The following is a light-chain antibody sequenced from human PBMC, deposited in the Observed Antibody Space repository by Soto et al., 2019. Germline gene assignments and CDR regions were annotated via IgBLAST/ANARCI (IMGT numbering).Light chain of an antibody. CDR2: VAS. V-gene: IGKV1D-12*01. J-gene: IGKJ3*01. Sequence: DIQMTQSPSSVSASVGDRVTITCRASQSISSWLAWYQQRPGKAPKLLISVASSLQSGVPSRFSGSGSGTDFTLTISNLQPEDFATYYCQQANSCPFTFGPGTRVDIK. CDR3: QQANSCPFT. CDR1: QSISSW.